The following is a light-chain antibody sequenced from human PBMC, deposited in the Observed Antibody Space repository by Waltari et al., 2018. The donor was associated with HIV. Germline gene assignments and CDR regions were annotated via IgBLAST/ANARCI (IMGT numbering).Light chain of an antibody. J-gene: IGLJ3*02. CDR3: AAWDGSLRGLV. CDR2: RNN. Sequence: QSVLTQPPSASGTPGQRVTISCSGSSSNIGSNYVFWYQQLPGTAPKLVIYRNNRGPSGVPDRFSGSKCGTSASLAISGLRSEDEADYDCAAWDGSLRGLVFGGGTTLTVL. CDR1: SSNIGSNY. V-gene: IGLV1-47*01.